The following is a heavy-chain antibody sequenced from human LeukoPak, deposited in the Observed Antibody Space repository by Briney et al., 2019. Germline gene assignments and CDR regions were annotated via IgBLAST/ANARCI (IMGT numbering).Heavy chain of an antibody. Sequence: GGSLRLSCAGSGFTFSSYWMTWVRQAPGKGLEWVANINQDGGVIYFVDSLKGRFTISRDNAKKSLYLQMSSLGAEDTAVYYCARIGYSSSSYDYWGQGTLVTVSS. CDR3: ARIGYSSSSYDY. J-gene: IGHJ4*02. CDR1: GFTFSSYW. CDR2: INQDGGVI. V-gene: IGHV3-7*01. D-gene: IGHD6-6*01.